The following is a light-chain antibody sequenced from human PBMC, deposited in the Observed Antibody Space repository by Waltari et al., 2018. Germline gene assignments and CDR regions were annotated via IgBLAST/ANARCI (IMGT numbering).Light chain of an antibody. Sequence: EIVLTQSQSTLSLSPGERATLSCRASPTVSSSYLAWYQQKPGQAPRLLIYGAPIRATGIPDRFSGSGSGTDFTLTISRLEPEDFSVYYCQQYGSSPWTFGQGTKVEIK. CDR3: QQYGSSPWT. V-gene: IGKV3-20*01. CDR2: GAP. J-gene: IGKJ1*01. CDR1: PTVSSSY.